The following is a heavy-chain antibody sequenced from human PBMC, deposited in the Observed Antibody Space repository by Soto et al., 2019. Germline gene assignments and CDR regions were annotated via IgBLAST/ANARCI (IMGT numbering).Heavy chain of an antibody. CDR1: GFTFSSYA. CDR3: RAFYSSSSYVRDY. D-gene: IGHD6-6*01. CDR2: ISGSGGST. Sequence: QPGGSLRLSCAASGFTFSSYAMSWVRQAPGKGLEWVSAISGSGGSTYYADSVKGRFTISRDNSKNTLYLQMNSLRAEDTAVYYSRAFYSSSSYVRDYWGQGTLVTVSS. J-gene: IGHJ4*02. V-gene: IGHV3-23*01.